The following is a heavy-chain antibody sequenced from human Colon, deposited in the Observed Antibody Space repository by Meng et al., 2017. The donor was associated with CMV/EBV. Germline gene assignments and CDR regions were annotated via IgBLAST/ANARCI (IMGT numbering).Heavy chain of an antibody. CDR2: ISWNGGTI. Sequence: SLKNSCEVSGFTFDDYAMYWVRYAPGKGLEWVSSISWNGGTIYYVDSVKGRFTISRDNAKNSLYLQMNSLRVEDTAFYYCVRDLRSAPTRDFDQWGQGTLVTVSS. V-gene: IGHV3-9*01. J-gene: IGHJ4*02. CDR1: GFTFDDYA. CDR3: VRDLRSAPTRDFDQ.